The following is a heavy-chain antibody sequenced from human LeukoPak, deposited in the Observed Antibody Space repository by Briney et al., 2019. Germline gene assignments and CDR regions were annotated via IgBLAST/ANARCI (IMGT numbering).Heavy chain of an antibody. CDR3: ARLNPYGGCVDD. CDR1: GFTFNNYG. Sequence: GGSLRLSCAASGFTFNNYGMSWVRQAPGKGLEWVSSISDNGGKTYYADSVKGRFTISRDNYKNTLYLQMNSLRAEDTAAYFCARLNPYGGCVDDWGQGTLVTVSS. D-gene: IGHD2-8*02. J-gene: IGHJ4*02. CDR2: ISDNGGKT. V-gene: IGHV3-23*01.